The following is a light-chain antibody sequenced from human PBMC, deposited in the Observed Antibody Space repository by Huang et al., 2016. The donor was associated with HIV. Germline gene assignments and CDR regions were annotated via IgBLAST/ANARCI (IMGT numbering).Light chain of an antibody. CDR1: QSIDSY. CDR2: TAA. V-gene: IGKV1-39*01. Sequence: DIQVTQSPSSLSASLGDRLTITCRASQSIDSYLNWYQQKPGKAPKLLINTAATVQSGVPSRFSGSGSGTDFTLTIKSLQPEDFAVYYCQQTYNTPHTFGQGTKVEIK. CDR3: QQTYNTPHT. J-gene: IGKJ1*01.